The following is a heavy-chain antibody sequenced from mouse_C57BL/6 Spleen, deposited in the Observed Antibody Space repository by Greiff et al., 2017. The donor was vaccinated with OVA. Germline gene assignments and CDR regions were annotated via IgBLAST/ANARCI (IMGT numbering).Heavy chain of an antibody. D-gene: IGHD1-1*01. V-gene: IGHV1-80*01. J-gene: IGHJ4*01. CDR1: GYAFSSYW. Sequence: VQLQQSGAELVKPGASVKISCKASGYAFSSYWMNWVKQRPGKGLEWIGQIYPGDGDTNYNGKFKGKATLTADKSSSTAYMQLSSLTSEDSAVYFCFTTVVPRGYYAMDYWGQGTSVTVSS. CDR2: IYPGDGDT. CDR3: FTTVVPRGYYAMDY.